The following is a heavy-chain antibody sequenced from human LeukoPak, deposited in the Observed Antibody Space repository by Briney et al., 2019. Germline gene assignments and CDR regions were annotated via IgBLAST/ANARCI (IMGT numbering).Heavy chain of an antibody. CDR1: GLTLASYS. J-gene: IGHJ5*01. V-gene: IGHV3-23*01. Sequence: GGSLRPSCEASGLTLASYSITWVRQAPGKGREWVSSISATDGSTYYAYSVRGRFTISRDNTKNTLFLQMSSLRSDDTALYYCASGLRYSDYSDRFNSWGQGTLVTVSS. CDR2: ISATDGST. CDR3: ASGLRYSDYSDRFNS. D-gene: IGHD1-26*01.